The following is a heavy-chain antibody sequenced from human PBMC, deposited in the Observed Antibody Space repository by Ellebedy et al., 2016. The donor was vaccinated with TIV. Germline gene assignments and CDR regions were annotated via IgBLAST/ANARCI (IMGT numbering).Heavy chain of an antibody. Sequence: GESLKISCAASGFTFIIYSLNWVRQAPGKGLEWVSYISSSSRTIYYADSVKGRFTISRDNAKNTLYLHMSSLRVEDTAVYYCAKGALWFGEIDAFDVWGQGTMVTVSS. CDR3: AKGALWFGEIDAFDV. CDR1: GFTFIIYS. D-gene: IGHD3-10*01. CDR2: ISSSSRTI. V-gene: IGHV3-48*01. J-gene: IGHJ3*01.